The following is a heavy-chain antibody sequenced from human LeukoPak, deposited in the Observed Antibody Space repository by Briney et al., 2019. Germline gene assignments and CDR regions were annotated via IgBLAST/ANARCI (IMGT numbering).Heavy chain of an antibody. CDR3: ARSKGCYSTGSFDI. D-gene: IGHD2-15*01. Sequence: GGSLRLSCAASGFTISSHWMHCVRQAPGKGLVWVSRINGDGSNTTYADSVKGRFTISRDYAKNTLYLQMNSLRAEDTAVYHCARSKGCYSTGSFDIWGQGTMVTVSS. J-gene: IGHJ3*02. CDR2: INGDGSNT. CDR1: GFTISSHW. V-gene: IGHV3-74*03.